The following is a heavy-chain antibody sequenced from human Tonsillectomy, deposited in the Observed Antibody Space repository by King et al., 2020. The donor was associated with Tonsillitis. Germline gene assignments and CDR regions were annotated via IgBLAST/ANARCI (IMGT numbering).Heavy chain of an antibody. J-gene: IGHJ4*02. CDR3: ARRPEGADWLPIGY. CDR2: INPNSGGT. Sequence: QLVQSGAEVKKPGASVKVSCKASGNTFNGYYMHWVRQAPGQGLEWMGWINPNSGGTKYAQKFQGRVTMTRDTSISIAYMEVRGLRSDDTAVYYCARRPEGADWLPIGYWGQGSLVTVSS. D-gene: IGHD3-9*01. V-gene: IGHV1-2*02. CDR1: GNTFNGYY.